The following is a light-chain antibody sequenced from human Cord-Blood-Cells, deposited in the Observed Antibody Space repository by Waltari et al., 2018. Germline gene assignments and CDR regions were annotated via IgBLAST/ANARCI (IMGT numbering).Light chain of an antibody. Sequence: QSALTQPASVSGSPGQSITISCPGTRSDVGSYNLVSCYQQHPGKAPKLMIYEVSKRPSGVSNRFSGSKSGNTASLTISGLQAEDEADYYCCSYAGSSTFVFGTGTKVTVL. CDR2: EVS. CDR3: CSYAGSSTFV. J-gene: IGLJ1*01. CDR1: RSDVGSYNL. V-gene: IGLV2-23*02.